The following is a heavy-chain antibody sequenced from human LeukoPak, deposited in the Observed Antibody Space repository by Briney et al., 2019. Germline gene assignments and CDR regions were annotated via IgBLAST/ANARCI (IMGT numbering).Heavy chain of an antibody. J-gene: IGHJ4*02. Sequence: GASVKVSCKASGYTFTGYYMHWVRQAPGQGLEWMGWINPNSGGTNYAQKFQGRVTMTRDTSISTAYMELSRLRSDDTAVYYCARPARLDQWDAYFDYWGQGTLVTVSS. CDR2: INPNSGGT. D-gene: IGHD1-26*01. CDR3: ARPARLDQWDAYFDY. CDR1: GYTFTGYY. V-gene: IGHV1-2*02.